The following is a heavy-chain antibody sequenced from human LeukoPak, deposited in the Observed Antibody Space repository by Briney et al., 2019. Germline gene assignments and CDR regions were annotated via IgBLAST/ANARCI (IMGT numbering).Heavy chain of an antibody. V-gene: IGHV6-1*01. D-gene: IGHD1-26*01. CDR3: ARSQGDMDV. CDR1: GDSVSSNIAA. J-gene: IGHJ6*03. Sequence: SQTLSLTCALSGDSVSSNIAAWNWIRQSPTRGLEWLGRTHYSSRWYNDYAVSVKSRITIYADTSKNQFYLQLNSVTPEDTAVYYCARSQGDMDVWGKGTSVTVSS. CDR2: THYSSRWYN.